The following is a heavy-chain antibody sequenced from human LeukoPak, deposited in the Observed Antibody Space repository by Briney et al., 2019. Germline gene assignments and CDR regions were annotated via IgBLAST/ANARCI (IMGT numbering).Heavy chain of an antibody. D-gene: IGHD3-10*01. Sequence: ASVKVSCKASGYTFTSYDVNWVRQATGQGLEWMGWVSPNSANTACAQKFQGRVTMTRNTSISTAYMELSSLRAEDTALYYCAKDIRIGHYGSGSYFDYWGQGTLVTVSS. J-gene: IGHJ4*02. CDR2: VSPNSANT. V-gene: IGHV1-8*01. CDR1: GYTFTSYD. CDR3: AKDIRIGHYGSGSYFDY.